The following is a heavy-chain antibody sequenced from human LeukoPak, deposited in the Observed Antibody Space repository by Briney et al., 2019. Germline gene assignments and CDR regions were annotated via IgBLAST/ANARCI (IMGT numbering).Heavy chain of an antibody. J-gene: IGHJ4*02. CDR1: GGSISSYY. V-gene: IGHV4-59*12. Sequence: SETLSLTCTVSGGSISSYYWSWIRQPPGKGLEWIGYIYYSGSTNYNPSLKSRVTISVDTSKNQFSLKLSSVTAADTAVYYCARDMTYYDFWSGYSPLWYFDYWGQGTLVTVSS. CDR2: IYYSGST. CDR3: ARDMTYYDFWSGYSPLWYFDY. D-gene: IGHD3-3*01.